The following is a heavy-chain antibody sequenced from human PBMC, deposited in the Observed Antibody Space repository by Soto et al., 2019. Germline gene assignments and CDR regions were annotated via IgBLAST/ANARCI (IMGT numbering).Heavy chain of an antibody. D-gene: IGHD1-26*01. V-gene: IGHV3-30-3*01. CDR3: ARDRWELLDTTFDY. Sequence: GGSLRLSCAASGFTFSSSAMGWVRQAPGKGLKWVSGISCDGSSKYYADSVKGRFTISRDNSKNTLYLQMNSLRAEDTAVYYCARDRWELLDTTFDYWGQGTLVTVSS. CDR2: ISCDGSSK. J-gene: IGHJ4*02. CDR1: GFTFSSSA.